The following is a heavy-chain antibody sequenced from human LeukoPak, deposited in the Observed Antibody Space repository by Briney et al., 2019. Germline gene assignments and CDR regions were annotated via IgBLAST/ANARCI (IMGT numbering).Heavy chain of an antibody. J-gene: IGHJ4*02. V-gene: IGHV1-69*05. Sequence: GASVKVSCKASGGTFSSYAISWVRQAPGQGLDWMGGIIPIFGTANYAQKFQGRVTITTDESTSTAYMELSSLRSEDTAVYYCARGEDSGYDWDYWGQGNLVTVSS. CDR2: IIPIFGTA. CDR3: ARGEDSGYDWDY. D-gene: IGHD5-12*01. CDR1: GGTFSSYA.